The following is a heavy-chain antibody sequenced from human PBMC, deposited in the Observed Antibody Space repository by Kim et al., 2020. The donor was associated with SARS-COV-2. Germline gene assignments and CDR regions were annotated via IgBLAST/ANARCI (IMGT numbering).Heavy chain of an antibody. V-gene: IGHV3-23*01. CDR3: AKDKWDYSAMDV. Sequence: GGSLRLSCAASGFAFSSNAMGWVRQAPGKGLEWVSSISGNGTDFYYADSVRGRFTISRDIGKNTLYLQMNSLRAEDTAIYYCAKDKWDYSAMDVWGQGTTVTVSS. D-gene: IGHD2-8*01. J-gene: IGHJ6*02. CDR2: ISGNGTDF. CDR1: GFAFSSNA.